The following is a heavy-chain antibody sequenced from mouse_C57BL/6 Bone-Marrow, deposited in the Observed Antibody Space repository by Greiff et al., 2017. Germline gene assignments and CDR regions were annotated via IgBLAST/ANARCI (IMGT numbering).Heavy chain of an antibody. Sequence: VKLQQPGAELVRPGTSVKLSCKASGYTFTSYWMHWVKQRPGQGLEWIGVIDPSDSYTNYNQKFKGKATLTVDTSSSTAYMQLSSLTSEDSAVYYCARSDYYGSSYDYWYFDVWGTGTTVTVSS. J-gene: IGHJ1*03. D-gene: IGHD1-1*01. CDR2: IDPSDSYT. CDR1: GYTFTSYW. V-gene: IGHV1-59*01. CDR3: ARSDYYGSSYDYWYFDV.